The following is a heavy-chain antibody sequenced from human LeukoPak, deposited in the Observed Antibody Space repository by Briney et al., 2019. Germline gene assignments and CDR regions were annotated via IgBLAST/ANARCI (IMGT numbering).Heavy chain of an antibody. CDR1: GFTFSSYA. CDR3: AKDNLDIVVVPAAPFDY. CDR2: ISGSGGST. V-gene: IGHV3-23*01. Sequence: PGGSLRLSCAASGFTFSSYAMSWVRQAPGKGLEWVSAISGSGGSTYYADSVKGRFTISRDNSKNALYLQMNSLRAEDTAVYYCAKDNLDIVVVPAAPFDYWGQGTLVTVSS. J-gene: IGHJ4*02. D-gene: IGHD2-2*01.